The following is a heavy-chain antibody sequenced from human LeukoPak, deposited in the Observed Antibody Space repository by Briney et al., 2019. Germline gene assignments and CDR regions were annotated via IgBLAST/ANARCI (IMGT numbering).Heavy chain of an antibody. CDR2: IKEDGSEN. CDR1: GFTLTSSW. D-gene: IGHD2-15*01. J-gene: IGHJ6*04. Sequence: GGSLTLSCAVSGFTLTSSWMTWVRQAPGKGLEWVAPIKEDGSENYYVDSVKRRFTISRDNAKNSPYLPMNSLSAYATAVYFFARDRSSSWGKGTRDSVSS. CDR3: ARDRSSS. V-gene: IGHV3-7*01.